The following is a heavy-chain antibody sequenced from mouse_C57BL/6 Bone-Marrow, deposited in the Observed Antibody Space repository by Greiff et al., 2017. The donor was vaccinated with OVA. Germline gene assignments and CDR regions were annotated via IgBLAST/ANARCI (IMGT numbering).Heavy chain of an antibody. D-gene: IGHD1-1*01. V-gene: IGHV5-15*01. CDR3: ARLVYYYGSSYDYYAMDY. J-gene: IGHJ4*01. CDR1: GFTFSDYG. CDR2: ISNLAYSI. Sequence: EVHLVESGGGLVQPGGSLKLSCAASGFTFSDYGMAWVRQAPRKGPEWVAFISNLAYSIYYADTVTGRFTISRENAKNTLYLEMSSLRSEDTAMYYCARLVYYYGSSYDYYAMDYWGQGTSVTVSS.